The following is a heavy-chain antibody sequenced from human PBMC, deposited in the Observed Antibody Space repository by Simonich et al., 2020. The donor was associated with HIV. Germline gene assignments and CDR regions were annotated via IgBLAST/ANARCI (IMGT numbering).Heavy chain of an antibody. J-gene: IGHJ6*03. Sequence: GGGLEWVANIKQDGSEKYYVDSVKGRFTISRYNAKNSLYLQMNSLRAEDTAVYYCARQPYYYDSGGYYDYYYYMDVWGKGTTVTVSS. V-gene: IGHV3-7*01. CDR3: ARQPYYYDSGGYYDYYYYMDV. D-gene: IGHD3-22*01. CDR2: IKQDGSEK.